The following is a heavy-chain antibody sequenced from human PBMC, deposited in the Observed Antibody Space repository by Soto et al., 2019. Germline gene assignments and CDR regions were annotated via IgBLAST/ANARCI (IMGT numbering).Heavy chain of an antibody. CDR1: GFTFSNYV. CDR2: ISYSADKT. J-gene: IGHJ3*02. Sequence: EVQLLESGGSLLQPGWSLRLSCAASGFTFSNYVMNWVREAPGKGLEWVSTISYSADKTFYADSVKGRFTISRDNSRDTLFLQMNSLRADDAAVYYCARRARTATTNWGAFDIWGQGTMVTVSS. CDR3: ARRARTATTNWGAFDI. V-gene: IGHV3-23*01. D-gene: IGHD1-7*01.